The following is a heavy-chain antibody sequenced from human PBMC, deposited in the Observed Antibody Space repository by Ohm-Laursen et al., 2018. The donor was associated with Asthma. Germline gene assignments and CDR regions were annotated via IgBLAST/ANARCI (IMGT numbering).Heavy chain of an antibody. CDR2: ISYDGSNK. CDR1: GFTFSSYN. D-gene: IGHD6-19*01. Sequence: SLRLSCAASGFTFSSYNMNWVRQAPGKGLEWVAVISYDGSNKYYADSVKGRFTISRDNSKNTLYLQMNSLRAEDTAVYYCAKDLPRYSSGWFYFQHWGQGTLVTVSS. CDR3: AKDLPRYSSGWFYFQH. J-gene: IGHJ1*01. V-gene: IGHV3-30*18.